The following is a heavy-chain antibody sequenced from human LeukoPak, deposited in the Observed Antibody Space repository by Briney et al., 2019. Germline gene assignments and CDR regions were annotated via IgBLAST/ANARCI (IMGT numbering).Heavy chain of an antibody. CDR3: ARVGKRITIFGVVIPNAFDI. Sequence: PGGSLRLSCAASGFTLCKNYMRWGREAAGKGLEGVSVMYSGGSTYYADSVTGRFTISRDNSKNTLYLQMNILRAEDTAVYYCARVGKRITIFGVVIPNAFDIWGQGTMVTVSS. CDR2: MYSGGST. J-gene: IGHJ3*02. CDR1: GFTLCKNY. V-gene: IGHV3-53*01. D-gene: IGHD3-3*01.